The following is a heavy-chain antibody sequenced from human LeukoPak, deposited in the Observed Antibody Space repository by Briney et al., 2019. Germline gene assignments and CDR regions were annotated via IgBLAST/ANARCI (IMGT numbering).Heavy chain of an antibody. D-gene: IGHD1-26*01. Sequence: ASVKVSCKASGYTFTSYDINWVRQATGQGLEWMGRINPNSGGTNYAQKFQGRVTMTRDTSISTAYMELSRLRSGDTAVYYCARYITVGATYQHFDYWGQGTLVTVSS. V-gene: IGHV1-2*06. CDR1: GYTFTSYD. J-gene: IGHJ4*02. CDR3: ARYITVGATYQHFDY. CDR2: INPNSGGT.